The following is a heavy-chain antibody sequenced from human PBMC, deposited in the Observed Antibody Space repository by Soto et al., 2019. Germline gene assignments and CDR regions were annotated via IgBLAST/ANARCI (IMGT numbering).Heavy chain of an antibody. V-gene: IGHV4-4*02. CDR1: GGSISSSNW. Sequence: SETLSLTCAVSGGSISSSNWWSWVRQPPGKGLEWIGEIYHSGSTNYNPSLKSRVTISVDKSKNQSSLKLSSVTAADTAVYYCASWDSRNWSDPWGQGTLVTVSS. CDR2: IYHSGST. CDR3: ASWDSRNWSDP. D-gene: IGHD1-26*01. J-gene: IGHJ5*02.